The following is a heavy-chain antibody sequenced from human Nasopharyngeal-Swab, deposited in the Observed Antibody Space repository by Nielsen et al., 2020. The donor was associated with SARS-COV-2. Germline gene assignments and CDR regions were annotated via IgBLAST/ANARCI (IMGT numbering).Heavy chain of an antibody. J-gene: IGHJ4*02. CDR1: GFIFSDSA. V-gene: IGHV3-73*01. CDR2: IRSKGNNYAT. D-gene: IGHD2-21*02. Sequence: GESLKISCAASGFIFSDSAIHWVRQASGKGLEWVGRIRSKGNNYATAHAASVKGRFIIFRDDPTNTAYLQMNSLKTEDTAVYYCTRCGGGCYSGRDYWGQGTLVTVSS. CDR3: TRCGGGCYSGRDY.